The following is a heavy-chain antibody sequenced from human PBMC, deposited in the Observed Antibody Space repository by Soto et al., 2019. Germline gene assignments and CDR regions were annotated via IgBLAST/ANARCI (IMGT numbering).Heavy chain of an antibody. CDR3: ARGHPPLV. Sequence: ASETLSLTCAVYGGSFSGYYWSWIRQPPGKGLEWMGEINHSGGINYNPSLMSRGTISVDTSKNQFSLKLSSVTAADTAVYYCARGHPPLVWGQGTLVTVSS. CDR2: INHSGGI. CDR1: GGSFSGYY. D-gene: IGHD6-6*01. V-gene: IGHV4-34*01. J-gene: IGHJ4*02.